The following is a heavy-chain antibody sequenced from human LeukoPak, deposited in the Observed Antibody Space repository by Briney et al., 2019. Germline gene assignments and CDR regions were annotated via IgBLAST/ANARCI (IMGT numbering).Heavy chain of an antibody. CDR3: ARPTYDFWSGYSGRIDY. D-gene: IGHD3-3*01. CDR1: GGSISSYY. Sequence: PSETLSLTCTVSGGSISSYYWSWIRQPPGKGLEWIGYIYYSGSTYYNPSLRSRVTISVDTSKNQFSLKLSSVTAADTAVYYCARPTYDFWSGYSGRIDYWGQGTLVTVSS. J-gene: IGHJ4*02. V-gene: IGHV4-59*12. CDR2: IYYSGST.